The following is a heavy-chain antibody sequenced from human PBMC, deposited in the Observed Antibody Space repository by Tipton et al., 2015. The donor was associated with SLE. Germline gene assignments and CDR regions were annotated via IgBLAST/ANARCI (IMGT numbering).Heavy chain of an antibody. D-gene: IGHD3-3*01. Sequence: RSLRLSCAASGFTFDDYAMHWVRQAPGEGLEWVSGISWNSGSIGYADSVKGRFTISRDNAKNSLYLQMNSLRAEDTALYYCAKGKIWSGYPFDPWGQGTLVTVSS. J-gene: IGHJ5*02. CDR2: ISWNSGSI. CDR3: AKGKIWSGYPFDP. V-gene: IGHV3-9*01. CDR1: GFTFDDYA.